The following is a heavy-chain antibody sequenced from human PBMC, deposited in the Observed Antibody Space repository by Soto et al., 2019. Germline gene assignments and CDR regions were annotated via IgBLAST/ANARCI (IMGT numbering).Heavy chain of an antibody. CDR2: IYHSGSA. V-gene: IGHV4-4*02. CDR1: GGSISSSYW. Sequence: QVELQESGPGLVKPSGTLSLTCAVSGGSISSSYWWSWVRQPPGKGLEWIGEIYHSGSANYNPSLKSRDTISVDTSKTQFSLKLSIVTAANTAVYYCARYIAASSTYYFDYWGQGTLVTVSS. CDR3: ARYIAASSTYYFDY. J-gene: IGHJ4*02. D-gene: IGHD6-13*01.